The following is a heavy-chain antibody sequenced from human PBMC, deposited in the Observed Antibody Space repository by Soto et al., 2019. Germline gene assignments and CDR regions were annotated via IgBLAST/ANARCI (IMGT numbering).Heavy chain of an antibody. Sequence: GGSLRLSCAASGFTFSSYSMNWVRQAPGKGLEWVSSISSRSSYIYYADSVKGRFTISRDNAKNSLYLQMNSLRAEDTAVYYCARGGSGWYWDWFDPWGQGTLVTVSS. CDR3: ARGGSGWYWDWFDP. D-gene: IGHD6-19*01. CDR1: GFTFSSYS. J-gene: IGHJ5*02. CDR2: ISSRSSYI. V-gene: IGHV3-21*01.